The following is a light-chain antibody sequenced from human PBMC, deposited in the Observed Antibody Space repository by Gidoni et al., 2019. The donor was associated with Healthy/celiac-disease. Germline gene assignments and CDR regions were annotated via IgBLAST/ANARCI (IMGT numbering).Light chain of an antibody. CDR3: QQRSNWLTWT. Sequence: EIVLTQSPATLSLSPGERATLSCRASQSVSSYLAWYQQKPGQAPRLLIYAASNRATGIPARFSGSGSGTDFTPTISSLEPEDFAVYYCQQRSNWLTWTFGQGTKVEIK. V-gene: IGKV3-11*01. CDR2: AAS. J-gene: IGKJ1*01. CDR1: QSVSSY.